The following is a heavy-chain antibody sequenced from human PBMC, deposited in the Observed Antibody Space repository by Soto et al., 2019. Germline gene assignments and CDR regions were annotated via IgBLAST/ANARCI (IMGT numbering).Heavy chain of an antibody. J-gene: IGHJ3*02. CDR1: GYTFTSYG. CDR3: ARVKGGGDLVTDAFDI. V-gene: IGHV1-18*01. Sequence: GASVKVSCKASGYTFTSYGISWVRQAPGQGLEWMGWISAYNGNTNYAQKLQGRVTMTTDTSTSTAYMELRSLRSDDTAVYYCARVKGGGDLVTDAFDIWGEGTMVTFSS. CDR2: ISAYNGNT. D-gene: IGHD2-21*02.